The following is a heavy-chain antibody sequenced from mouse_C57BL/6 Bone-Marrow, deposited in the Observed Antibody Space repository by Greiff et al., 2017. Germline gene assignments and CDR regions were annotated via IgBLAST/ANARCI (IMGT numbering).Heavy chain of an antibody. D-gene: IGHD2-1*01. CDR1: GFNFNDDY. CDR3: ADCNCLNSYFDV. V-gene: IGHV14-4*01. CDR2: IDPENGDT. J-gene: IGHJ1*03. Sequence: VQLKQSGAELVRPGASVKLSCTASGFNFNDDYMHWVKQRPEQGLEWIGWIDPENGDTEYASKFQGKATLTADTSSNTAYLQLSSLTSEDTAVYDCADCNCLNSYFDVWGTGTTVTVSS.